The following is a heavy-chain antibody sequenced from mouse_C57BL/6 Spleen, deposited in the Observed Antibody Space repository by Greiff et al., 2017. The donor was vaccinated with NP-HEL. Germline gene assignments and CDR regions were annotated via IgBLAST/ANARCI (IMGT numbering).Heavy chain of an antibody. Sequence: VQLQQSGAELVKPGASVKLSCKASGYTFTEYTIHWVKQRSGQGLEWIGWFYPGSGSIKYNEKFKDKATLTADKSSSTVYMELSRLTSEDSAVYFCAIHEDPLYYGSSPFAYWGQGTLVTVSA. V-gene: IGHV1-62-2*01. CDR3: AIHEDPLYYGSSPFAY. J-gene: IGHJ3*01. D-gene: IGHD1-1*01. CDR2: FYPGSGSI. CDR1: GYTFTEYT.